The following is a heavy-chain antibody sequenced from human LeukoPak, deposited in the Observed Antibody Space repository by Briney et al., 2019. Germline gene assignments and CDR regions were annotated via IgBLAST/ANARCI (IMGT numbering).Heavy chain of an antibody. CDR3: ATPYCSSTSCYSQAAFDI. CDR2: IYYSGST. V-gene: IGHV4-39*01. Sequence: WVRQPSGKGLEWIGSIYYSGSTYYNPSHKSRVTISVDTSKNQFSLKLSSVTAADTAVYYCATPYCSSTSCYSQAAFDIWGQGTMVTVSS. D-gene: IGHD2-2*01. J-gene: IGHJ3*02.